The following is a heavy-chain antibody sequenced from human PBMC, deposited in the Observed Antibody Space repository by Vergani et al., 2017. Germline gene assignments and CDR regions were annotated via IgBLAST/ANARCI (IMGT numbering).Heavy chain of an antibody. Sequence: EVQLLESGGGLVQPGGSLRLSCAASGFTFSSYAMSWVRQAPGKGLEWVSAISGSGGSTYYADSVKGRFTISRDNSKNTLYLQMNSLRAEATAVYYCAKDLAYNWGYFDYWGQGTLVTVSS. J-gene: IGHJ4*02. V-gene: IGHV3-23*01. CDR2: ISGSGGST. CDR1: GFTFSSYA. D-gene: IGHD1-1*01. CDR3: AKDLAYNWGYFDY.